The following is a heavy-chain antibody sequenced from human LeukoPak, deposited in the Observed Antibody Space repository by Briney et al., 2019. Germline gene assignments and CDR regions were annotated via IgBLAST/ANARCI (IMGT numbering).Heavy chain of an antibody. CDR3: ARARLRLGELSLAFDY. V-gene: IGHV3-33*01. CDR2: IWYDGSNK. D-gene: IGHD3-16*02. CDR1: GFTFSSYG. Sequence: GGSLRLSCAASGFTFSSYGMHWVRQAPGKGLEWVAVIWYDGSNKYYADSVKGRFTISRDNSKNTLYLQMNSLRAEDTAVYYCARARLRLGELSLAFDYWGQGTLVTVSS. J-gene: IGHJ4*02.